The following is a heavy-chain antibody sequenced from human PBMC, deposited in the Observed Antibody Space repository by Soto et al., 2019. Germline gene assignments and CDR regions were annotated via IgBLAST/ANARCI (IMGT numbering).Heavy chain of an antibody. V-gene: IGHV4-30-4*01. J-gene: IGHJ6*02. D-gene: IGHD4-17*01. Sequence: QVQLQESGPGLVKPSQTLSLTCTVSGGSISSGYYYWSWIRQPPGKGLEWIGYISYSGSTYYNPSLKSRLTICADTSTKESSLTLRSVTPADTAVYYCARADTTVLTSGGNAYYYGLDVWGQGTTVTVSS. CDR1: GGSISSGYYY. CDR2: ISYSGST. CDR3: ARADTTVLTSGGNAYYYGLDV.